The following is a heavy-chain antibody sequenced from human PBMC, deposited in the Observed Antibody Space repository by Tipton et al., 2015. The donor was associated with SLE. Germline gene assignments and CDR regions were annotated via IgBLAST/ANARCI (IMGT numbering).Heavy chain of an antibody. V-gene: IGHV4-59*08. CDR2: IYKTGTT. CDR1: GESISGFY. Sequence: TLSLTCSVSGESISGFYWSWIRQSPGRGLEWIGYIYKTGTTKFNPSLKSRVAMSVDTSKNQFSLRLTSVTAADTAVYYCARTLDTLDIWGQGTMVTVSS. CDR3: ARTLDTLDI. J-gene: IGHJ3*02.